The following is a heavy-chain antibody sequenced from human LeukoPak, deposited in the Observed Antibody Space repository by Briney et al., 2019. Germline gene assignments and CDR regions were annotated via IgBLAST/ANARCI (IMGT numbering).Heavy chain of an antibody. V-gene: IGHV1-2*06. CDR2: INPNSGGT. CDR1: GYTFTAYF. Sequence: ASVKASCKASGYTFTAYFMHWVRQVPGQGLEWMGRINPNSGGTDYAQNFQGRVTMTRDTSISTAYMELTRLRSDDTAVYFCAREGSTSSRFLPLDSWGQGTLVTVSS. J-gene: IGHJ4*02. D-gene: IGHD2-2*01. CDR3: AREGSTSSRFLPLDS.